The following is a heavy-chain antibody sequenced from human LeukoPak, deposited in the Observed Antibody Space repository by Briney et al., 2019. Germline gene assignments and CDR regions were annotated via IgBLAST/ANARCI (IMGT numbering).Heavy chain of an antibody. J-gene: IGHJ6*02. CDR3: ARSYCSGGSCQPYGMDV. CDR2: IIPIFGTA. D-gene: IGHD2-15*01. Sequence: SVKVSCTASGCTFSSYAISWVRQAPGQGLEWMGGIIPIFGTANYAQKFQGRVTITADESTSTAYMELSSLRSEDTAVYYCARSYCSGGSCQPYGMDVWGQGTTVTVSS. CDR1: GCTFSSYA. V-gene: IGHV1-69*13.